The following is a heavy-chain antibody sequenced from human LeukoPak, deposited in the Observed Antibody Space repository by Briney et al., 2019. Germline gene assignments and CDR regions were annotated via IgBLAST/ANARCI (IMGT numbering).Heavy chain of an antibody. V-gene: IGHV1-18*01. D-gene: IGHD2-2*01. Sequence: ASVKVPCKASGYTFTSYGISWVRQAPGQGLEWMGWISAYNGNTNYAQKLQGRVTMTTDTSTSTAYMELRSLRSDDTAVYYCAREYCSSTSCYAFDIWGQGTMVTVSS. CDR3: AREYCSSTSCYAFDI. CDR2: ISAYNGNT. J-gene: IGHJ3*02. CDR1: GYTFTSYG.